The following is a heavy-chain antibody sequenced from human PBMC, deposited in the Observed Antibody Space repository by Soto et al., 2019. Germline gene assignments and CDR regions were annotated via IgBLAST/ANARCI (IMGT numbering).Heavy chain of an antibody. CDR2: ISYDGSNK. Sequence: GGSLRLSCAASGFTFSSYAMHWVRQAPGKGLEWVAVISYDGSNKYYADSVKGRFTISRDNSKNTLYLQMNSLRAEDTAVYYCARDASGDDHPFDYWGQGTLVTVSS. CDR1: GFTFSSYA. J-gene: IGHJ4*02. V-gene: IGHV3-30-3*01. D-gene: IGHD5-12*01. CDR3: ARDASGDDHPFDY.